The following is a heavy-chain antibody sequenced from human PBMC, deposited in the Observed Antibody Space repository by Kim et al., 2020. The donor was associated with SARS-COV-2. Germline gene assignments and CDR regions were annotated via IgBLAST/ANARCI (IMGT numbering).Heavy chain of an antibody. J-gene: IGHJ4*02. Sequence: SETLSLTCTVSGGSISSSSYYWGWIRQPPGKGLEWIGSIYYSGSTYYNPSLKSRVTISVDTSKNQFSLKLSSVTAADTAVYYCARTNPAYCGGDCYSGFDYWGQGTLVTVSS. D-gene: IGHD2-21*02. CDR1: GGSISSSSYY. CDR3: ARTNPAYCGGDCYSGFDY. CDR2: IYYSGST. V-gene: IGHV4-39*01.